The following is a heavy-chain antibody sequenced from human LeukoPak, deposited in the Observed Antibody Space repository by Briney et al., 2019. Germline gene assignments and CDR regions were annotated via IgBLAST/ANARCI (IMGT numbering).Heavy chain of an antibody. CDR3: ARGPTITFGGVIVISYYFDY. CDR2: INPNSGNT. J-gene: IGHJ4*02. D-gene: IGHD3-16*02. Sequence: GASVKVSCKAPGNTFTGHHIYWVRQAPGQGLEWMGWINPNSGNTGYAQKFQGGVTMTRNTSISTAYMELSSLRSEDTAVYYCARGPTITFGGVIVISYYFDYWGQGTLVTVSS. CDR1: GNTFTGHH. V-gene: IGHV1-8*02.